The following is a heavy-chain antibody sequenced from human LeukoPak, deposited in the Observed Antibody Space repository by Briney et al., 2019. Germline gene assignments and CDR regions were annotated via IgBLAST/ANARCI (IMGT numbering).Heavy chain of an antibody. J-gene: IGHJ4*02. Sequence: PGGSLRLSCEASGFTFRSYWMSWVRQAPGKGLEWVANIKEDGSDKYYVDSVKGRFTISRDNAKNSLYLQMNSLRAEDTAVYYCARDYPYYYDGMWYCDYWGQGTLVTVSS. D-gene: IGHD3-22*01. CDR3: ARDYPYYYDGMWYCDY. V-gene: IGHV3-7*01. CDR2: IKEDGSDK. CDR1: GFTFRSYW.